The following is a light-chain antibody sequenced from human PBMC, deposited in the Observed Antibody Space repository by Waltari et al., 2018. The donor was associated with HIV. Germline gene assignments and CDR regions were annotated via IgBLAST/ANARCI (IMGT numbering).Light chain of an antibody. CDR3: AAWDDSLNGYV. Sequence: QSVLTQPPSASGTPGHRLSSSCSASSHNIGSYTLTWYHHLPATAPKLLIFRNSQRPSGVPDRFSASKSGTSASLAISGLQSEDEADYYCAAWDDSLNGYVFGTGTRVTVL. V-gene: IGLV1-44*01. J-gene: IGLJ1*01. CDR1: SHNIGSYT. CDR2: RNS.